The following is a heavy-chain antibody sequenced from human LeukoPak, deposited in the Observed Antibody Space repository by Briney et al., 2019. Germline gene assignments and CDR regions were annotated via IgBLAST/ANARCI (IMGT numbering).Heavy chain of an antibody. J-gene: IGHJ6*03. CDR2: IYYSGST. V-gene: IGHV4-59*01. CDR3: ARGSYSSSWPYYYYYMDV. CDR1: GGSISSYY. D-gene: IGHD6-13*01. Sequence: PSETLSLTCTASGGSISSYYWSWIRQPPGKGLEWIGYIYYSGSTNYNPSLKSRVTISVDTSKNQFSLKLSSVTAADTAVYYCARGSYSSSWPYYYYYMDVWGKGTTVTVSS.